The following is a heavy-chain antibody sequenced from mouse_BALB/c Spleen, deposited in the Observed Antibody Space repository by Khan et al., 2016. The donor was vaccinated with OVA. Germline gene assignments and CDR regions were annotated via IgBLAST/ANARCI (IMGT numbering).Heavy chain of an antibody. J-gene: IGHJ4*01. D-gene: IGHD2-3*01. V-gene: IGHV2-9*02. CDR2: IWAGGST. Sequence: QVQLKESGPGLVAPSQSLSITCTVSGFSLTSYGLHWVRHPPGKGLEWLGVIWAGGSTNYNSALMSRLSISKDNSKSQVFLKMNSLQTDDTAMYYCARGDGYYEAAMDYWGQGTSVTVSA. CDR3: ARGDGYYEAAMDY. CDR1: GFSLTSYG.